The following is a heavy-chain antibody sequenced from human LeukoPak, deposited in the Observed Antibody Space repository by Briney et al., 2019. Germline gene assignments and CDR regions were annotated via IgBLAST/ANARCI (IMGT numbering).Heavy chain of an antibody. CDR3: ARGVGGSEWNWFDP. J-gene: IGHJ5*02. Sequence: SETLSLTCAVYGGSFSGYYWSWIRQPPGKGLEWIGEINHSGSTNYNPSLKSRVTISVDTSKNQFSLELSSVTAADTAVYYCARGVGGSEWNWFDPWGQGTLVTVSS. V-gene: IGHV4-34*01. D-gene: IGHD5-12*01. CDR2: INHSGST. CDR1: GGSFSGYY.